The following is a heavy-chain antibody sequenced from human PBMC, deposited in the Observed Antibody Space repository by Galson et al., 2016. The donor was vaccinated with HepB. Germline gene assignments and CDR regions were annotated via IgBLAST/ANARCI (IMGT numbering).Heavy chain of an antibody. J-gene: IGHJ5*02. CDR1: GFTFSNYG. CDR3: ARPAAGRTATTTLA. V-gene: IGHV3-30*03. Sequence: SLRLSCAASGFTFSNYGMHWVRQAPGKGLEWVAVISYDGSKKYYADSVKGRFTISRDNSKNTLYLQMNSLRAEDTAVYYCARPAAGRTATTTLAWGQGILVTVSS. CDR2: ISYDGSKK. D-gene: IGHD4-17*01.